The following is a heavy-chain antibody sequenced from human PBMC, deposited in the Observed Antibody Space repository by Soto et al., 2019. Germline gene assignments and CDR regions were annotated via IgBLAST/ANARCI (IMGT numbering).Heavy chain of an antibody. D-gene: IGHD6-13*01. CDR2: IYYSGST. Sequence: SETLSLTCTVSGGSISSYYWSWIRQPPGKGLEWIGYIYYSGSTNYNPSLKSRVTISVDTSKNQVSLKLSSVTAADSGVYYCARDSALAAGEGGYHFYYMDVWGKGTTVTVSS. V-gene: IGHV4-59*01. CDR3: ARDSALAAGEGGYHFYYMDV. J-gene: IGHJ6*03. CDR1: GGSISSYY.